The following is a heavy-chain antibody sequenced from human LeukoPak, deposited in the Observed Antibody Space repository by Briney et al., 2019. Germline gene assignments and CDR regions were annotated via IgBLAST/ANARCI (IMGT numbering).Heavy chain of an antibody. CDR1: GYSLSSYW. Sequence: GGSLKISCKGSGYSLSSYWIAWVLQMPGKGLEWMGIIYPRDSRTTYSPSFQGQVTISVDKSISTAYLQWNSLKASDTAVYYCARHLSSITSCPNYWGPGTLVTVSS. V-gene: IGHV5-51*01. J-gene: IGHJ4*02. D-gene: IGHD2-2*01. CDR3: ARHLSSITSCPNY. CDR2: IYPRDSRT.